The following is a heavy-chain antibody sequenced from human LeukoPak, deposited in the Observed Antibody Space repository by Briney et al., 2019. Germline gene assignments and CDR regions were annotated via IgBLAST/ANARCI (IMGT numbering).Heavy chain of an antibody. J-gene: IGHJ4*02. V-gene: IGHV7-4-1*02. CDR2: INTNTGNP. Sequence: GGSLRLSCAASGFTFTSYAMNWVRQAPGQGLEWMGWINTNTGNPTYAQGFTGRFVFSLDTSVSTAYLQISSLKAEDTAVYYCARDESRLYYYDSSGYYCHWGQGTLVTVSS. CDR1: GFTFTSYA. D-gene: IGHD3-22*01. CDR3: ARDESRLYYYDSSGYYCH.